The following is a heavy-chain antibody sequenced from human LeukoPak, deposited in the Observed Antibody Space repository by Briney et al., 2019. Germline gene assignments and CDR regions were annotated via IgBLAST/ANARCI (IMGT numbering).Heavy chain of an antibody. D-gene: IGHD1-26*01. CDR3: ARVGATPHPVGATGGSDAFDI. Sequence: ASVKVSCKASGATFSSYAISWVRQAPGQGLEWMGGIIPIFGTANYAQKFQGRVTITTDESTSTAYMELSSLRSEDTAVYYCARVGATPHPVGATGGSDAFDIWGQGTMVTVSS. CDR1: GATFSSYA. CDR2: IIPIFGTA. V-gene: IGHV1-69*05. J-gene: IGHJ3*02.